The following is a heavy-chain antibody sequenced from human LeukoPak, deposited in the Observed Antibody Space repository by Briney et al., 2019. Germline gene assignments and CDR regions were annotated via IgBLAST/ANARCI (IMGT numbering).Heavy chain of an antibody. J-gene: IGHJ4*02. CDR2: INPNSGGT. V-gene: IGHV1-2*02. Sequence: ASVKVSCKASGYTFTGYYMHWVRQAPGQGLEWMGWINPNSGGTNYAQKFQGRVTMTRDTSISTAYMELSRLRSDDTAVYYCAGEICDSSGYPQLDYWGQGTLVTVSS. D-gene: IGHD3-22*01. CDR3: AGEICDSSGYPQLDY. CDR1: GYTFTGYY.